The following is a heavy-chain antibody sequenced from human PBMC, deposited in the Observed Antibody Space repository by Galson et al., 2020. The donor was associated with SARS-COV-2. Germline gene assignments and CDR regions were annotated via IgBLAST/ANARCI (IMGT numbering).Heavy chain of an antibody. V-gene: IGHV3-23*01. D-gene: IGHD6-19*01. CDR3: AKVCKDNPQAYGADRIAVAKFNWFDP. CDR1: GFTFSSYA. CDR2: ISGSGGST. J-gene: IGHJ5*02. Sequence: GGSLRLSCAASGFTFSSYAMSWVRQAPGKGLEWVSAISGSGGSTYYADSVKGRFTISRDNSKNTLYLQMNSLRAEDTAVYYCAKVCKDNPQAYGADRIAVAKFNWFDPWGQGTLVTVSS.